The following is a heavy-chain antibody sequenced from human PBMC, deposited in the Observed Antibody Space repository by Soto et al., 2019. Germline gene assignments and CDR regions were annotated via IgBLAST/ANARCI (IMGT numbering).Heavy chain of an antibody. J-gene: IGHJ4*02. Sequence: GSLKISCKASGFNFGGSWIGWVRQMPGKGLEWMGVIYPGDSDTRYSPSFQGQVTISADKSISTAYLQWRSLRAEDTAVYYCAKDLMRPYSSSWFHGYWGQGTLVTVSS. CDR3: AKDLMRPYSSSWFHGY. CDR1: GFNFGGSW. V-gene: IGHV5-51*01. D-gene: IGHD6-13*01. CDR2: IYPGDSDT.